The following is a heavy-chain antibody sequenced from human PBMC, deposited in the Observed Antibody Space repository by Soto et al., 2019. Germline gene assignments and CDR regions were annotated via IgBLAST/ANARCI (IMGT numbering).Heavy chain of an antibody. CDR2: ISSSGSII. CDR1: GFTFSDHY. D-gene: IGHD5-18*01. J-gene: IGHJ6*02. CDR3: AKSGADTSLVTDDYGMDV. Sequence: PGGSLRLSCAASGFTFSDHYMSWIRQAPGKGLEWVSYISSSGSIIYYADSVKGRFTISRDNAKNSLYLQMNSLRAEDTAVYYCAKSGADTSLVTDDYGMDVWGQGTTVTAP. V-gene: IGHV3-11*01.